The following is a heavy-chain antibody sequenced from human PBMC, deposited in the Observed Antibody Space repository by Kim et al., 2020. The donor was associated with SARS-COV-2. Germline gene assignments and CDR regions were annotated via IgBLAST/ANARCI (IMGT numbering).Heavy chain of an antibody. CDR2: IYYSGST. J-gene: IGHJ5*02. D-gene: IGHD5-12*01. V-gene: IGHV4-39*01. Sequence: SETLSLTCTVSGGSISSSSYYWGWIRQPPGKGLEWIGSIYYSGSTYYNPSLKSRVTISVDTSKNQFSLKLSSVTAADTAVYYCARLVAYGGYSFWFDPWGQGTLVTVSS. CDR1: GGSISSSSYY. CDR3: ARLVAYGGYSFWFDP.